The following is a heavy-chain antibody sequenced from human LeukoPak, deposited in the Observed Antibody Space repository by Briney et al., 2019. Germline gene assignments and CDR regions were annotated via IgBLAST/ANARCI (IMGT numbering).Heavy chain of an antibody. CDR1: GYRFTSYW. J-gene: IGHJ4*02. V-gene: IGHV5-51*01. Sequence: GESLKISFKGSGYRFTSYWIGWVRQMPGKGLEWMGFIYPGDSDTRYSQSFQGQVTISADKSIITPYLQWSSLKASDTAMYYCARLWLPAPFDYWGQGTLVTVSS. CDR3: ARLWLPAPFDY. CDR2: IYPGDSDT. D-gene: IGHD5-12*01.